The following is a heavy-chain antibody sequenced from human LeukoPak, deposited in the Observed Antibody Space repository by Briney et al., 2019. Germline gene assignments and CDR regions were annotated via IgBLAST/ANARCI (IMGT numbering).Heavy chain of an antibody. CDR2: ISGSGGST. D-gene: IGHD3-22*01. Sequence: GGSLRLSCAASGFTFSSYAMSWVRQAPGKGLEWVSAISGSGGSTYYADSAKGRFTISRDNSKNTLYLQMNSLRAEDTAVYYCARGLYYYDSSGYYGEYFQHWGQGTLVTVSS. CDR3: ARGLYYYDSSGYYGEYFQH. J-gene: IGHJ1*01. V-gene: IGHV3-23*01. CDR1: GFTFSSYA.